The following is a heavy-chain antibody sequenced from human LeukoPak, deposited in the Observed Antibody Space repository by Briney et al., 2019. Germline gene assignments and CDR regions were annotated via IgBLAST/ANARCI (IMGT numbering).Heavy chain of an antibody. CDR1: VGTLSSYA. Sequence: GSSVKVSCKASVGTLSSYAISWVRQAPGQGLEWMGGIIPIFGTTKYSQKFQGRVTITAAESTGTAFMDLNSLTSDDTAVYYCASRYCGSANCQWGDYYYYG. D-gene: IGHD2-2*01. CDR2: IIPIFGTT. CDR3: ASRYCGSANCQWGDYYYYG. V-gene: IGHV1-69*01. J-gene: IGHJ6*01.